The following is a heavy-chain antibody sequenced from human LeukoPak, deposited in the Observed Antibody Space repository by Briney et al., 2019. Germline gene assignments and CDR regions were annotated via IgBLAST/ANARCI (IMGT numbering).Heavy chain of an antibody. Sequence: SETLSLTCAVSGFSISSGYFWAWIRQSPGKGLEWVGSIFHNGITYYNPSLKSRITISVDTSKNQFSLKLSSVTAADTAVYYCAGTPYGGAPPNWFDPWGQGTLVTVSS. J-gene: IGHJ5*02. CDR3: AGTPYGGAPPNWFDP. V-gene: IGHV4-38-2*01. D-gene: IGHD4-23*01. CDR1: GFSISSGYF. CDR2: IFHNGIT.